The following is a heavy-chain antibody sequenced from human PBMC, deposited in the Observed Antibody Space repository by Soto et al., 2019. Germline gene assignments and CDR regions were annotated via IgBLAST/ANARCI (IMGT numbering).Heavy chain of an antibody. Sequence: GGFLRLSCAASGFTFSSYAMSWVRQAPGKGLEWVSAISGSGGSTYYADSVKGRFTISRDNSRNTLYLQMNSLRAEDTAVYYCAKDGFWFGELQHFDYWGQGTLVTVSS. J-gene: IGHJ4*02. CDR3: AKDGFWFGELQHFDY. CDR1: GFTFSSYA. V-gene: IGHV3-23*01. CDR2: ISGSGGST. D-gene: IGHD3-10*01.